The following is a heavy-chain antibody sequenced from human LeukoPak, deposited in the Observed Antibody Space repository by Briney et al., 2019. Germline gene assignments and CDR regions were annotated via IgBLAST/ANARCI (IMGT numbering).Heavy chain of an antibody. CDR2: MNPNSGNT. Sequence: ASVKVSCKASGYTFTSYDINWVRQATGQGLEWMGWMNPNSGNTGYAQKFQGKVTITRNTSISTAYMELSSLRSEDTAVYYCARVYDFWSGLNYYYYMDVWGKGTTVTVSS. CDR3: ARVYDFWSGLNYYYYMDV. J-gene: IGHJ6*03. D-gene: IGHD3-3*01. V-gene: IGHV1-8*03. CDR1: GYTFTSYD.